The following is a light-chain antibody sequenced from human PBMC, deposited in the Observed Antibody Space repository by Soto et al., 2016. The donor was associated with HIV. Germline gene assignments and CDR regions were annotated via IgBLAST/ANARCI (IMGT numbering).Light chain of an antibody. V-gene: IGKV2-28*01. J-gene: IGKJ5*01. Sequence: DIVMTQSPLSLPVTPGEPASISCRSSQSLLHRNGYDYLNWYLQKPGQSPQLLIYLGSNRASGVPDRFSGAGSGTDFTLRISRVEAEDVGVYYCMQALQTPLTFGQGTRLEI. CDR3: MQALQTPLT. CDR1: QSLLHRNGYDY. CDR2: LGS.